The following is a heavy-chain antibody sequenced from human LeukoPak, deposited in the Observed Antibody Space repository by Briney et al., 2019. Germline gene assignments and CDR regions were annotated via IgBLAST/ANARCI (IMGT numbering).Heavy chain of an antibody. CDR2: IIPLLGIA. V-gene: IGHV1-69*04. CDR1: GGTFSSYA. J-gene: IGHJ6*02. Sequence: SVKVSCKASGGTFSSYAISWVRQAPGQGLEWMGRIIPLLGIANYAQNFQGRVTITADKSTSTAYMELSSLRSEDTAVYYCAWDLYSGYGVYYYYGMDVWGQGTTVTVSS. D-gene: IGHD5-12*01. CDR3: AWDLYSGYGVYYYYGMDV.